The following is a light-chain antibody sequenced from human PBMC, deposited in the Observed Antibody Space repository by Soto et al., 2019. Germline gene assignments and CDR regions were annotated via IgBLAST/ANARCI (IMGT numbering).Light chain of an antibody. V-gene: IGKV3-20*01. CDR2: GAS. J-gene: IGKJ1*01. Sequence: EIVLTQSPGTLSLSPGESATLSCRASQSVDRNYLAWFQQKPGQAPRLLIYGASSRATGIPPRFSGSGSGTEFVLTISGLEPEDFAVYYCHQFASTPRTFGQVTKVERK. CDR3: HQFASTPRT. CDR1: QSVDRNY.